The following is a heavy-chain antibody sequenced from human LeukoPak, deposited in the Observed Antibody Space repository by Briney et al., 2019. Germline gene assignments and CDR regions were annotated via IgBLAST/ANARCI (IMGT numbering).Heavy chain of an antibody. CDR2: FYSSGST. J-gene: IGHJ4*02. V-gene: IGHV3-66*01. Sequence: GGSLRLSCAASGFTVSGYHMNWVRQAPGKGLEWVSVFYSSGSTYYADSVRGRFTISRDNSKNTLYLQMNSLRAEDTAVYYCARATSGPYWVAARTTFDYWGQGTLVTVSS. D-gene: IGHD6-6*01. CDR3: ARATSGPYWVAARTTFDY. CDR1: GFTVSGYH.